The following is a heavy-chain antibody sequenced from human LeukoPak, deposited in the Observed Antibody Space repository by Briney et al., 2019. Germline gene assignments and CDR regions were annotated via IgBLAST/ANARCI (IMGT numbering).Heavy chain of an antibody. CDR1: GGSFSGYY. CDR3: ATLYSYGHAFDY. Sequence: SETLSLTCAVYGGSFSGYYWSWIRQPPGKGLEWIGEINHSGSTNYNPSLKSRVTISVDTSKNQFSLKLSSVTAADTAVYYCATLYSYGHAFDYWGQGTLVTVSS. J-gene: IGHJ4*02. CDR2: INHSGST. V-gene: IGHV4-34*01. D-gene: IGHD5-18*01.